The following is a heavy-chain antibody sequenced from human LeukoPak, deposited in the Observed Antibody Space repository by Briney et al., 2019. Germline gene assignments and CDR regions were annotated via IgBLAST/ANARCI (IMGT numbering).Heavy chain of an antibody. D-gene: IGHD3-22*01. V-gene: IGHV3-9*01. CDR2: ITWNSDSI. J-gene: IGHJ4*02. Sequence: GGSLRLSCAASGFIFDDYAMHWVRQAPGKGLEWVSGITWNSDSIDYADSVKGRFTISRDNSKNTLYLQMNSLRAEDTAVYYCAKEEDSTGYHKGYWGQGTLVTVSS. CDR1: GFIFDDYA. CDR3: AKEEDSTGYHKGY.